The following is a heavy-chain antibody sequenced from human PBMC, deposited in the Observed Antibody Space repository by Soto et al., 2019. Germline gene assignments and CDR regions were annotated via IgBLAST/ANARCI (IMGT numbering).Heavy chain of an antibody. V-gene: IGHV3-30-3*01. D-gene: IGHD4-17*01. CDR3: ARDRTLNYGDFAY. Sequence: GGSLRLSCAASGFTFSNYALHWVRQAPGKGLEWVAAISYDGSHKNYAESVKGRFTISRDNSKNTLYLQMNSLRTDDTALFYCARDRTLNYGDFAYWGQGTLVTVSS. CDR1: GFTFSNYA. CDR2: ISYDGSHK. J-gene: IGHJ4*02.